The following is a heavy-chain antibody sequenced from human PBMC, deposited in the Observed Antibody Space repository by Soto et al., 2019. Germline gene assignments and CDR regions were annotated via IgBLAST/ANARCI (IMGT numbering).Heavy chain of an antibody. CDR2: ISSSSSSI. CDR3: ATYGVATTGGFDY. Sequence: EVQLVESGGGLVQPGGSLRLSCAASGFTFSSYSMNWVRQAPGKGLEWVSYISSSSSSIYYEDSVKGRFTISRDTAKNSLSLQMNSLSAEDTAVYYCATYGVATTGGFDYWGQGTLVTVSS. D-gene: IGHD3-3*01. J-gene: IGHJ4*02. V-gene: IGHV3-48*01. CDR1: GFTFSSYS.